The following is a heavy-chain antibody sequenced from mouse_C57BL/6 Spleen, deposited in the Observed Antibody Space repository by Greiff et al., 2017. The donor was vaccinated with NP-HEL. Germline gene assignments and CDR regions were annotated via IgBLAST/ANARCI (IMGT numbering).Heavy chain of an antibody. CDR2: ISSGGDYI. D-gene: IGHD3-1*01. J-gene: IGHJ4*01. Sequence: EVKVVESGEGLVKPGGSLKLSCAASGFTFSSYAMSWVRQTPEKRLEWVAYISSGGDYIYYADTVKGRFTISRDNARNTLYLQMSSLKSEDTAMYYCTRDWGYRREAYAMDYWGQGTSVTVSS. CDR1: GFTFSSYA. V-gene: IGHV5-9-1*02. CDR3: TRDWGYRREAYAMDY.